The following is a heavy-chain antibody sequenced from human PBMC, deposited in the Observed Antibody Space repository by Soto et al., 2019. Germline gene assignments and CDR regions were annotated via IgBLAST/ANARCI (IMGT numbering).Heavy chain of an antibody. CDR2: ISGSGGSS. CDR1: GFTFSSYA. V-gene: IGHV3-23*01. D-gene: IGHD2-15*01. Sequence: GGSLRLSCAASGFTFSSYAMSWVRQAPGKGLEWVSAISGSGGSSYYADSVKGRFTISRDNSKNSLYLQMNSLRAEDTAVYYCARGGGCSGGSCNFDYWGQGTLVTVSS. J-gene: IGHJ4*02. CDR3: ARGGGCSGGSCNFDY.